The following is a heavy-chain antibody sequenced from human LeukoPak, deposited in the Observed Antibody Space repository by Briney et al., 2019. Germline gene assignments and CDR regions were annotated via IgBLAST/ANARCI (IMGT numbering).Heavy chain of an antibody. D-gene: IGHD6-13*01. Sequence: GGSLRLSCAASGFTFSSYAMSWVRQAPGKGLEWVSAISGSGGSTYYADSVKGRFTISRGNSKNTLYLQMNSLRAEDTAVYYCAKATDWSSSWYFPLGYYYYGMDVWGQGTTVTVSS. V-gene: IGHV3-23*01. J-gene: IGHJ6*02. CDR3: AKATDWSSSWYFPLGYYYYGMDV. CDR1: GFTFSSYA. CDR2: ISGSGGST.